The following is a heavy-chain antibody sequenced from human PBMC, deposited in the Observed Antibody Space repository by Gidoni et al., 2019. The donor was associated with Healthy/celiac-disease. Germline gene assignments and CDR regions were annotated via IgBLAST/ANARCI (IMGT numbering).Heavy chain of an antibody. CDR1: GFSLSTARMG. J-gene: IGHJ2*01. D-gene: IGHD1-26*01. Sequence: QVTLKESGPVLVKPTETLTLTCTVSGFSLSTARMGVSWIRQPPGKALEWLAHIFSNDEKSYSTSLKRRLTISKATSKSQVVLTMTNMDPVDTSTYYCARIRQWELLYWYFDLWGRGPLVTVSS. CDR3: ARIRQWELLYWYFDL. V-gene: IGHV2-26*01. CDR2: IFSNDEK.